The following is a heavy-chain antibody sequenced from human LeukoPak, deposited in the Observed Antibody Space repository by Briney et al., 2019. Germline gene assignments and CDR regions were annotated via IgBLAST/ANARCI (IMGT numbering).Heavy chain of an antibody. D-gene: IGHD3-22*01. Sequence: GGSLRLSCVASGFAFSNHNMDWVRQAPGKGLVWVSRINSDGSSTSYADSVKGRFTISRDNAKNTLYLQMNSLRAEDTAVYYCARSSSSGFDYWGQGTLVTVSX. CDR1: GFAFSNHN. CDR3: ARSSSSGFDY. CDR2: INSDGSST. V-gene: IGHV3-74*01. J-gene: IGHJ4*02.